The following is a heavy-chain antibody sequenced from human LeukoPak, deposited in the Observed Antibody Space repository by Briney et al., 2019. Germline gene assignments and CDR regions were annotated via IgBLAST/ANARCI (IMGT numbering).Heavy chain of an antibody. CDR2: ICPDGTVT. J-gene: IGHJ4*02. Sequence: PGGSLRLSCAASGFTFSTYCMHWVRQAPGKGPMWVSRICPDGTVTNYADSVKARFIISRDNARNTVYLQMNSLRVEDTAVYYCVRDFRSADYWGREPWSPSPQ. CDR1: GFTFSTYC. V-gene: IGHV3-74*01. CDR3: VRDFRSADY.